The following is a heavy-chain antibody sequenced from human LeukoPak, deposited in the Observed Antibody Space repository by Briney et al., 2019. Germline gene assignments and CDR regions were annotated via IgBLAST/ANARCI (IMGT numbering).Heavy chain of an antibody. CDR2: IYTSGTT. J-gene: IGHJ4*02. V-gene: IGHV4-4*07. D-gene: IGHD3-22*01. CDR1: GGSISSYH. Sequence: KASETLSLTCTVSGGSISSYHWSWIRQPAGKGLEWIGRIYTSGTTNYNPSLKSRVTMSVDTSKNQFSLKLSSVTAADTALYYCARGGDSSGYEYYFDYWGQGTLVTVSS. CDR3: ARGGDSSGYEYYFDY.